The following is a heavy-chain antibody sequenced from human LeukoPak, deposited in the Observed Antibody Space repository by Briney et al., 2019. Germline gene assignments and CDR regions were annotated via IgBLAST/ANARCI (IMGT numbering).Heavy chain of an antibody. Sequence: GASVKVSCKASGYTFTSYDITWVRQATGQGLEWMGWMNPNSGDTGYAQKFQGRVTMTRDTSISTAYMELSSLRSDDTAVYYCARGFTAYDGHGYAFSYHWGQGTLVTVSS. CDR3: ARGFTAYDGHGYAFSYH. D-gene: IGHD3-22*01. V-gene: IGHV1-8*01. J-gene: IGHJ4*02. CDR2: MNPNSGDT. CDR1: GYTFTSYD.